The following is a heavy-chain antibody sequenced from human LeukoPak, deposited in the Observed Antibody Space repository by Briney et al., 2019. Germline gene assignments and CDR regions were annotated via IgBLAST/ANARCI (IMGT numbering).Heavy chain of an antibody. CDR1: GFTFTSYS. Sequence: GGSLRLSCAASGFTFTSYSMNWVRQAPGKGLEWVSTISGGGGSTYYADSVKGRFTISRDNSKNTLYLQVNSLRSEDTAVYYCAKGGKWDVTPFDYWGQGTLVTVSS. D-gene: IGHD1-26*01. CDR2: ISGGGGST. J-gene: IGHJ4*02. V-gene: IGHV3-23*01. CDR3: AKGGKWDVTPFDY.